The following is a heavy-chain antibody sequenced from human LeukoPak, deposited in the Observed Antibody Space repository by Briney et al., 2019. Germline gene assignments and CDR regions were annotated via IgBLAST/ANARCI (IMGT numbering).Heavy chain of an antibody. J-gene: IGHJ6*03. CDR3: ARVVTMVRGVKRYYYYMDV. Sequence: PSQTLSLTCTVSGGSISSGGYYWSWIRQPPGKGLEWIGEINHSGSTNYNPSLKSRVTISVDTSKNQFSLKLSSVTAADTAMYYCARVVTMVRGVKRYYYYMDVWGKGTTVTVSS. V-gene: IGHV4-30-2*01. D-gene: IGHD3-10*01. CDR2: INHSGST. CDR1: GGSISSGGYY.